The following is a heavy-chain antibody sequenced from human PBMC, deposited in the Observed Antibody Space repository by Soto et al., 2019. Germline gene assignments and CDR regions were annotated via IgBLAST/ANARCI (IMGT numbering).Heavy chain of an antibody. J-gene: IGHJ4*02. V-gene: IGHV1-69*02. CDR2: IIPILGIA. CDR3: ARADSSGWYGLDY. Sequence: QVQLVQSGAEVKKPGSSVKVSCKASGGTFSSYTISWVRQAPGQGLERMGRIIPILGIANYAQKFQGRVTITADKSTSTAYMELSSLRSEDTAVYYCARADSSGWYGLDYWGQGTLVTVSS. D-gene: IGHD6-19*01. CDR1: GGTFSSYT.